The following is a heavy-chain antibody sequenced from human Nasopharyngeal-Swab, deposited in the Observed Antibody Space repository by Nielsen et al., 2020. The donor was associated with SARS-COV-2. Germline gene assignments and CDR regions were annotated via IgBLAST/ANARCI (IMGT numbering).Heavy chain of an antibody. V-gene: IGHV4-61*02. CDR1: GGSISSGSYY. Sequence: SETLSLTCTVSGGSISSGSYYWSWIRQPAGKGLEWIGRIYTSGSTNYNPSLKSRVTISVDTSKNQSSLKLSSVTAADTAVYYCARDLAYCSSTSCHISGSYYYYYMDVWGKGTTVTVSS. J-gene: IGHJ6*03. CDR3: ARDLAYCSSTSCHISGSYYYYYMDV. CDR2: IYTSGST. D-gene: IGHD2-2*01.